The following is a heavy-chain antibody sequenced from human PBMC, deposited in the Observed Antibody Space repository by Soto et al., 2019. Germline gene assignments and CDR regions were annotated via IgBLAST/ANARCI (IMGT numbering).Heavy chain of an antibody. V-gene: IGHV4-34*01. CDR2: INHSGST. CDR3: ARGLGYCTNGVCSYFDY. D-gene: IGHD2-8*01. J-gene: IGHJ4*02. CDR1: GGSFSGYY. Sequence: SETLSLTCAVYGGSFSGYYWSWIRQPPGKGLEWIGEINHSGSTNYNPSLKSRVTISVDTSKNQFSLKLSSVTAADTAVYYCARGLGYCTNGVCSYFDYWGQGTLVTVSS.